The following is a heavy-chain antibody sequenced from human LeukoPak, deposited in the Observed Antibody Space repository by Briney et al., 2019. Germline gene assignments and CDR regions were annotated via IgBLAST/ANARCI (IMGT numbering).Heavy chain of an antibody. J-gene: IGHJ4*02. V-gene: IGHV3-21*01. Sequence: KTRGSLRLSCAASGFTFSSYSMNWVRQAPGKGLEWVSSISSSSSYIYYADSVKGRFTISRDNAKNSLYLQMNSLRAEDTAVYYCARGNSYVFPYFDYWGQGTLVTVSS. CDR3: ARGNSYVFPYFDY. CDR1: GFTFSSYS. CDR2: ISSSSSYI. D-gene: IGHD5-18*01.